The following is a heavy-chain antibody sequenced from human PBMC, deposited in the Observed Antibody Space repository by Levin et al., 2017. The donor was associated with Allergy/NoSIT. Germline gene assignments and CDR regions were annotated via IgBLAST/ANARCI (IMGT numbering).Heavy chain of an antibody. CDR1: GFTVSSNY. Sequence: LSLPCAASGFTVSSNYMSWVRQAPGKGLEWVSVIYSGGSTYYADSVKGRFTISRDNSKNTLYLQMNSLRAEDTAVYYCARETDYYDSSGYSAHFDYWGQGTLVTVSS. D-gene: IGHD3-22*01. CDR2: IYSGGST. J-gene: IGHJ4*02. CDR3: ARETDYYDSSGYSAHFDY. V-gene: IGHV3-53*01.